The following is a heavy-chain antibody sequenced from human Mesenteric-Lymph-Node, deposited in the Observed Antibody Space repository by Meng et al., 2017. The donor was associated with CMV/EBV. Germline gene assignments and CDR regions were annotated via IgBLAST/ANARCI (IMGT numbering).Heavy chain of an antibody. Sequence: GESLKISCAASGFNFNSHGMYWVRQAPGKGLEWVSFIQSGGVSIHYGDSVKGRFTISRDNAKNSLYLQMNSLRAEDTALYYCARSITMIVVVIEGDAFDIWGQGTMVTVSS. CDR1: GFNFNSHG. CDR3: ARSITMIVVVIEGDAFDI. CDR2: IQSGGVSI. D-gene: IGHD3-22*01. J-gene: IGHJ3*02. V-gene: IGHV3-30*02.